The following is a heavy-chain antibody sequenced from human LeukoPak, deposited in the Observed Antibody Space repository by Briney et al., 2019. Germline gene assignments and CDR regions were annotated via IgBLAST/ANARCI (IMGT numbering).Heavy chain of an antibody. J-gene: IGHJ4*02. CDR2: IYYSGST. D-gene: IGHD3-22*01. CDR1: GGSISSGGYY. Sequence: SQTLSLTCTVSGGSISSGGYYWSWLRQHPGMGLAWFGYIYYSGSTYYNPSLKSRVTISVDTSNNQFSLKLSSVTAADTAVYYCARADSSGYSYFDYWGQGALVTVSS. V-gene: IGHV4-31*03. CDR3: ARADSSGYSYFDY.